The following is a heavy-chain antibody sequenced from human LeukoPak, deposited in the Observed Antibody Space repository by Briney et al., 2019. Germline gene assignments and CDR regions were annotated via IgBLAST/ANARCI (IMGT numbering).Heavy chain of an antibody. Sequence: PGGSLRLSCAAAGFTVSGNYINWVRQAPGKGVEWVSVIYSGGSTYYADSVKGRFIISRDNSKNTVYLQMNGLRAEDTAVYYCARDPNYDTSGYWAFDTWGQGTLVTVSS. J-gene: IGHJ4*02. CDR2: IYSGGST. D-gene: IGHD3-22*01. CDR1: GFTVSGNY. V-gene: IGHV3-66*01. CDR3: ARDPNYDTSGYWAFDT.